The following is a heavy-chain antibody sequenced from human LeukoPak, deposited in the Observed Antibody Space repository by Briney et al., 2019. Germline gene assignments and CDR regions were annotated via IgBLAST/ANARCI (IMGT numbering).Heavy chain of an antibody. V-gene: IGHV3-23*01. CDR2: ISGNGDDA. J-gene: IGHJ4*02. Sequence: GGSLRLSCAASGFCFSNYGINWVRQAPGKGLEWVSVISGNGDDAFYADSVKGRLRISRDNSKNTVYLQMNSLRADDTAVYYCAKRDWPYYFDYWGQGTLVAVSS. CDR1: GFCFSNYG. CDR3: AKRDWPYYFDY. D-gene: IGHD3/OR15-3a*01.